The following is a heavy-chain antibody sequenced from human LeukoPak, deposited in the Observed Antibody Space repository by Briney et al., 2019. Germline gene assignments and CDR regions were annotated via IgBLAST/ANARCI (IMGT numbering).Heavy chain of an antibody. D-gene: IGHD6-19*01. CDR2: ISSSSSYI. CDR3: ARDRDSSGWIPTFDY. CDR1: GFTFSSYS. J-gene: IGHJ4*02. V-gene: IGHV3-21*01. Sequence: PGGSLRLSCAASGFTFSSYSMNWVRQAPGKGLEWVSSISSSSSYIYYADSVKGRFTISRDNAKNSLYLQMNSLRAEDTAVYYCARDRDSSGWIPTFDYWGQGTLVTVSS.